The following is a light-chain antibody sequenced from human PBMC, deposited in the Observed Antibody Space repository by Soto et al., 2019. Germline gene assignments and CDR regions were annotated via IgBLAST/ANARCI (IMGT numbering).Light chain of an antibody. Sequence: EIVWTQSPATMSLSPGERATLSCRASQRVSSYLAWYQQKPGQAPRLLSYDASNRATGIPARFSGSGSGTDFTHTLSSIEPEDFAVSYCQQRSNWLTFGGGTKVEIK. CDR3: QQRSNWLT. J-gene: IGKJ4*01. V-gene: IGKV3-11*01. CDR1: QRVSSY. CDR2: DAS.